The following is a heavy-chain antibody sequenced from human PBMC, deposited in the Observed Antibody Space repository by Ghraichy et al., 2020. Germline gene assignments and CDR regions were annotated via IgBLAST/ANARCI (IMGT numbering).Heavy chain of an antibody. D-gene: IGHD2-21*01. CDR3: ARPNSVDYFYGMDV. J-gene: IGHJ6*02. Sequence: ETLSLTCTVSGGSIKSSSYYWGWIRQPPGKGLEWIGSFYYTGSTYYNPSLKSRVTISVDTPKNQFSLKLSSVTAADTAMYYCARPNSVDYFYGMDVWGQGTTVTVSS. CDR1: GGSIKSSSYY. CDR2: FYYTGST. V-gene: IGHV4-39*01.